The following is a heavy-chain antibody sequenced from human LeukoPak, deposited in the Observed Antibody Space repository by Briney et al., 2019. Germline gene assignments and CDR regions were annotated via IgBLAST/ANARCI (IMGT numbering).Heavy chain of an antibody. CDR1: GFTFSSYW. J-gene: IGHJ4*02. V-gene: IGHV3-15*01. CDR2: IKRKTNGGTA. Sequence: GGSLRLSCAASGFTFSSYWMHWVRQAPGKGREWVGHIKRKTNGGTADYASRVKGRFTISRDDSKNTLYLQMNILKTEDTAAYYCTTDFPDYFHSWGQGTLVTVSS. CDR3: TTDFPDYFHS.